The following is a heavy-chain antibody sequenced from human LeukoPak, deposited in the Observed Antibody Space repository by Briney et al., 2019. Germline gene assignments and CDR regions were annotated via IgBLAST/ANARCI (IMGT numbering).Heavy chain of an antibody. CDR2: ISWNSGSI. J-gene: IGHJ4*02. D-gene: IGHD3-16*01. CDR3: AKDSGGPYVWGSYEFDY. Sequence: GGSLRLSCAASGFTFDDYAMHWVRQAPGKGLEWVSGISWNSGSIGYADSVKGRFTISGDNAKNSLYPQMNSLRAEDTALYYCAKDSGGPYVWGSYEFDYWGQGTLVTVSS. V-gene: IGHV3-9*01. CDR1: GFTFDDYA.